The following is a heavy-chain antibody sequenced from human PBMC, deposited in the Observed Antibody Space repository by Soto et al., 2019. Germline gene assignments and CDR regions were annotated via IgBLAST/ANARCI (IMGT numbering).Heavy chain of an antibody. V-gene: IGHV3-21*01. CDR2: ISSSSGYI. CDR1: GFPFSTYS. D-gene: IGHD5-18*01. J-gene: IGHJ6*02. Sequence: EVQLVESGGGLVKPGGSLRLSCAASGFPFSTYSMNWVRQAPGKGLEWVSSISSSSGYIYYADSVKGRFTISRDDAKNSLSLQMNSLRAEDTAVYYCARVRSYSYGQGYGMDVWGQGTTVTVSS. CDR3: ARVRSYSYGQGYGMDV.